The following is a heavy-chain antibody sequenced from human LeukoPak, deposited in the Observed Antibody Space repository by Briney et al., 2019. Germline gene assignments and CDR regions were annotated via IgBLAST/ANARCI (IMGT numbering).Heavy chain of an antibody. Sequence: SPTLSLTFAISGDSVSINSAAWNWIRQSPSRGLEWLGSTYYRSKWYNDYAVSVKSRITINPDTSKNQFSLQLNSVTPEDTAVYYCSAAFGDEAWFDPWGQGTLVTVSS. CDR1: GDSVSINSAA. CDR3: SAAFGDEAWFDP. J-gene: IGHJ5*02. CDR2: TYYRSKWYN. D-gene: IGHD3-10*01. V-gene: IGHV6-1*01.